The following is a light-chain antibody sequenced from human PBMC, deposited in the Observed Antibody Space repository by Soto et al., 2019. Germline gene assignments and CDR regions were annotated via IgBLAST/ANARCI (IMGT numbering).Light chain of an antibody. CDR3: TTWDDSLNGYV. Sequence: QSVLTQPPSASGTPGQRVTISCSGGSSNIGVNTVNWYQQLPGTAPKLLIYVNNQRPSGVPDRFSGTRCGTSASLAISGIKSEDEADYYCTTWDDSLNGYVFGSGNKRTFL. V-gene: IGLV1-44*01. CDR1: SSNIGVNT. J-gene: IGLJ1*01. CDR2: VNN.